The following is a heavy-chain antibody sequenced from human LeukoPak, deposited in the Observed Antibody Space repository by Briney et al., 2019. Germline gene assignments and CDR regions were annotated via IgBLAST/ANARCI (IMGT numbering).Heavy chain of an antibody. D-gene: IGHD2-2*02. Sequence: SETLSLTCTVSGGSISSYYWSWIRQPPGKGLEWIGYIYYSGSTTYNPSLKSRVTISVDTSKNQFSLKLSSVTAADTAVYYCARGYKNDYWGQGTLVTVSS. CDR3: ARGYKNDY. CDR2: IYYSGST. J-gene: IGHJ4*02. CDR1: GGSISSYY. V-gene: IGHV4-59*01.